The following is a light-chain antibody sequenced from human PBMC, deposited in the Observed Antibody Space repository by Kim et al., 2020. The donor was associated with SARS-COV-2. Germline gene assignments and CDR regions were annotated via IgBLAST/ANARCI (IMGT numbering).Light chain of an antibody. CDR3: QAWDSSTVV. Sequence: VSPGQTASITCSGDKWGDKYACWYQQKPGQSPVMVIYQDSKRPSGIPERFSGSNSGNTVTLTISGTQAMDEADYYCQAWDSSTVVFGGGTQLTVL. V-gene: IGLV3-1*01. CDR1: KWGDKY. J-gene: IGLJ2*01. CDR2: QDS.